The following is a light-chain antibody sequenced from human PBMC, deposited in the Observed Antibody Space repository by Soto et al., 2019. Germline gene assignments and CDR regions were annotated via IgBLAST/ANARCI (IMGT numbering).Light chain of an antibody. CDR3: QQFGNSLYT. CDR1: QSVSSNY. J-gene: IGKJ2*01. CDR2: GTS. V-gene: IGKV3-20*01. Sequence: EVVLTQSPGTLSLSPGERATLSCRASQSVSSNYIAWYQQKPGQAPRLLIYGTSTRATGIPDRFRGSGSGTAFTPTISTLEPEDFAVYYCQQFGNSLYTFGQGTNLEIK.